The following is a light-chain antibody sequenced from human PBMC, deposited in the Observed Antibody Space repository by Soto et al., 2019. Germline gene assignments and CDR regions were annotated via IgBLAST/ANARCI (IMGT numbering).Light chain of an antibody. CDR3: QHYNNWPPT. CDR1: QTISSW. Sequence: DIQMTQSPSTLSGSVGDRVTITSRASQTISSWLAWYQQKPGKAPKLLIYKASTLKSGVPSRFSGSGSGTEFTLTISSLQPDDFATYYCQHYNNWPPTFGGGTKVDIK. CDR2: KAS. V-gene: IGKV1-5*03. J-gene: IGKJ4*01.